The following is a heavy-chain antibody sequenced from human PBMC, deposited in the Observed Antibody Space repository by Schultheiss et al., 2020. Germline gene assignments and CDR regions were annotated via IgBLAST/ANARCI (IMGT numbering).Heavy chain of an antibody. CDR1: GYTFTSYV. V-gene: IGHV1-46*01. CDR2: INPSGGST. J-gene: IGHJ6*03. Sequence: ASVKVSFKASGYTFTSYVISWVRQAPGQGLEWMGIINPSGGSTSYAQKFQGRVTMTRDTSTSTVYMELSSLRSEDTAVYYCARDGYNFVTIANYYYYYMDVWGKGTTVTVSS. D-gene: IGHD5-24*01. CDR3: ARDGYNFVTIANYYYYYMDV.